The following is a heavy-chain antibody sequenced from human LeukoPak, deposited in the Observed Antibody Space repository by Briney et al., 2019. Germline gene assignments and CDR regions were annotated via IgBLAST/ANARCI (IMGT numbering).Heavy chain of an antibody. J-gene: IGHJ3*02. CDR3: VRLSSFAFDI. D-gene: IGHD3-16*02. V-gene: IGHV3-23*01. CDR2: ILHNGDST. Sequence: PGGSLRLSCAASGFTCSTYVMSWVRQAPGKGLEWLSLILHNGDSTYYADSVKGRFTISRDNSKNTLYLQMNSLRAEDTAVYYCVRLSSFAFDIWGQGTMVTVSS. CDR1: GFTCSTYV.